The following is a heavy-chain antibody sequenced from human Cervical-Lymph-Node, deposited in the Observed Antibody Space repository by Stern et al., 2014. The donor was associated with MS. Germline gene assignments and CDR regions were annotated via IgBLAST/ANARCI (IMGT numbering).Heavy chain of an antibody. CDR2: INPSGDGT. J-gene: IGHJ4*02. Sequence: QVQLVQSGAEVTKPGASVKVSCKASGDTFTSHYMHWVRQDPGQGLEWMGIINPSGDGTTYAQKFQGRLTMTRDTSTSTVYMELSSLRSEDTAVYYCTRPLAGTTLLFDYWGQGTLVTVSS. D-gene: IGHD1-1*01. CDR1: GDTFTSHY. CDR3: TRPLAGTTLLFDY. V-gene: IGHV1-46*01.